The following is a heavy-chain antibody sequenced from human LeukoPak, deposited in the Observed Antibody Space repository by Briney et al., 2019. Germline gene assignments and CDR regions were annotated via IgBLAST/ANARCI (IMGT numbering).Heavy chain of an antibody. Sequence: GGSLRLSCAASGFTFSRYAMSWVRQAPGKGLEWVAVMSGNGGTALYAGSVRGRFTISRDNSKNTLSLEMNSLRAEDTAVYYCAKDYDAVWGGTDYWGQGTLVTVSS. D-gene: IGHD3-16*01. J-gene: IGHJ4*02. CDR3: AKDYDAVWGGTDY. V-gene: IGHV3-23*01. CDR1: GFTFSRYA. CDR2: MSGNGGTA.